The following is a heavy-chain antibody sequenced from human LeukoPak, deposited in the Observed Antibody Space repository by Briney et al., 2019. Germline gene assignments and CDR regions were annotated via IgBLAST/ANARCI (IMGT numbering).Heavy chain of an antibody. CDR3: ARDGSGILTVYYFDY. J-gene: IGHJ4*02. D-gene: IGHD3-9*01. Sequence: PGRSLRLSCAASGFTFSSYAMHWVRQAPGKGLEWVAVISYDGSNKYYADSVKGRFTISRDNSKNTLYLQMNSLRAEDTAVYYCARDGSGILTVYYFDYWGQGTLVTVSS. CDR1: GFTFSSYA. CDR2: ISYDGSNK. V-gene: IGHV3-30*04.